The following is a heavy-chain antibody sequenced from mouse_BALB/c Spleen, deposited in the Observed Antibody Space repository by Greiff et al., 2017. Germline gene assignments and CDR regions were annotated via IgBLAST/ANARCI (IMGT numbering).Heavy chain of an antibody. D-gene: IGHD2-3*01. V-gene: IGHV14-3*02. Sequence: EVQLQQSGAELVKPGASVKLSCTASGFNIKDTYMHWVKQRPEQGLEWIGRIDPANGNTKYDPKFQGKATITADTSSTTAYLQLSSLTSEDTAVYYCARRRGYYYFDYWGQGTTLTVSS. CDR2: IDPANGNT. CDR1: GFNIKDTY. J-gene: IGHJ2*01. CDR3: ARRRGYYYFDY.